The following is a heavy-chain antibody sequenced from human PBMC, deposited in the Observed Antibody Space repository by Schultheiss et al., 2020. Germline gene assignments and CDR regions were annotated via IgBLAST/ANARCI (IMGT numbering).Heavy chain of an antibody. D-gene: IGHD2-15*01. CDR2: ISYDGSNK. Sequence: GGSLRLSCAASGFTFSSYGMHWVRQAPGKGLEWVAVISYDGSNKYYADSVKGRFTISRDNSKNTLYLQMNSLRAEDTAVYYCAKAAGYCSGGSCYHGDYWGQGTLVTVSS. V-gene: IGHV3-30*18. CDR1: GFTFSSYG. CDR3: AKAAGYCSGGSCYHGDY. J-gene: IGHJ4*02.